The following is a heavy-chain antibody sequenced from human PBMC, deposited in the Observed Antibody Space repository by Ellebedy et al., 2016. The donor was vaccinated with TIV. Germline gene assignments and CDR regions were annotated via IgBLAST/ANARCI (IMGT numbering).Heavy chain of an antibody. Sequence: GGSLRLSXAASGFTVSSNYMSWVRQAPGKGLEWVSVIYSGGSTYYADSVKGRFTISRDNSKNTLYLQMNSLRAEDTAVYYCARGQLWFGGYYFDYWGQGTLVTVSS. CDR3: ARGQLWFGGYYFDY. D-gene: IGHD3-10*01. V-gene: IGHV3-53*01. CDR2: IYSGGST. CDR1: GFTVSSNY. J-gene: IGHJ4*02.